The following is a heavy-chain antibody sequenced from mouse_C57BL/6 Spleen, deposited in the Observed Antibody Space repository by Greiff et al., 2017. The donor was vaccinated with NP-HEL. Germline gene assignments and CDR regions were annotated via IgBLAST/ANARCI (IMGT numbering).Heavy chain of an antibody. Sequence: VQLKESGPELVKPGASVKISCKASGYSFTGYYMNWVKQSPEKSLEWIGEINPSTGGTTYNQKFKAKATLTVDKSSSTAYMQLKSLTSEDSAVYYCARSMVTLYYAMDYWGQGTSVTVSS. J-gene: IGHJ4*01. D-gene: IGHD2-1*01. CDR1: GYSFTGYY. CDR3: ARSMVTLYYAMDY. CDR2: INPSTGGT. V-gene: IGHV1-42*01.